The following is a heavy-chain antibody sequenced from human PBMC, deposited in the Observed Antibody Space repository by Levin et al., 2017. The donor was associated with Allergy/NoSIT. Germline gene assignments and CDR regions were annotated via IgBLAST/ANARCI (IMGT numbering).Heavy chain of an antibody. V-gene: IGHV3-48*02. CDR1: GFTFSSYS. CDR2: ISSSSSTI. Sequence: GESLKISCAASGFTFSSYSMNWVRQAPGKGLEWVSYISSSSSTIYYADSVKGRFTISRDNAKNSLYLQMNSLRDEDTAVYYCASVVAARHWGQGTLVTVSS. CDR3: ASVVAARH. J-gene: IGHJ4*02. D-gene: IGHD2-15*01.